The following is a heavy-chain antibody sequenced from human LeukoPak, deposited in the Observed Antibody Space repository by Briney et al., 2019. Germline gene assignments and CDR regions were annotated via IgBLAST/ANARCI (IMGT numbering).Heavy chain of an antibody. D-gene: IGHD2-2*01. CDR1: GFTFSSYA. J-gene: IGHJ6*02. V-gene: IGHV3-23*01. CDR2: ISGSGGST. Sequence: PGGSLRLSCAASGFTFSSYAMSRVRQAPGKGLEWVSAISGSGGSTYYADSVKGRFTISRDNSKNTLYLQMNSLSAEDTAVYYCAKDPRLSCSSTSCYEGYYYYGMDVWGQGTTVTVSS. CDR3: AKDPRLSCSSTSCYEGYYYYGMDV.